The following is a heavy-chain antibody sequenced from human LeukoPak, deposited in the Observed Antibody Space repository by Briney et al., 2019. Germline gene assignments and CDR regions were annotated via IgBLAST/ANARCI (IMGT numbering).Heavy chain of an antibody. CDR1: EFTFSSYS. D-gene: IGHD4-11*01. J-gene: IGHJ6*02. CDR2: ITNSGNSK. CDR3: ARAPHYSNYGPYYYGMDV. Sequence: QSGGSLRLSCAASEFTFSSYSMNWVRQAPGKGLEWVSYITNSGNSKSYADSVKGRFTISRDNTKNSLYLQMNSLRAEDTAVYYCARAPHYSNYGPYYYGMDVWGQGTTVTVSS. V-gene: IGHV3-48*01.